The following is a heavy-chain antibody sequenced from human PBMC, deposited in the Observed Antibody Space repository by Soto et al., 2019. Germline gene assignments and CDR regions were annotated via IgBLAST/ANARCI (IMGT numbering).Heavy chain of an antibody. Sequence: PGESLKISCKDSGYSFTSYWIGWVRQMPGKGLEWMGIIYPGDSDTRYSPSFQGQVTISADKSISTAYLQWSSLKASDTAMYYCARQGCSSTSCYPSAYYYYYYGMDVWGQGTTVTVSS. CDR1: GYSFTSYW. CDR3: ARQGCSSTSCYPSAYYYYYYGMDV. D-gene: IGHD2-2*01. J-gene: IGHJ6*02. V-gene: IGHV5-51*01. CDR2: IYPGDSDT.